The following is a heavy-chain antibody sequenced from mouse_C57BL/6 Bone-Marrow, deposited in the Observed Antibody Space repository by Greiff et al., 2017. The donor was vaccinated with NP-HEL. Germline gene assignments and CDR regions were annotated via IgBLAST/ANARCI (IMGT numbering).Heavy chain of an antibody. CDR2: IYIGNGYT. CDR1: GYTFTSYG. Sequence: EVQLQESGAELVRPGSSVKMSCKTSGYTFTSYGINWVKQRPGQGLEWIGYIYIGNGYTEYNEKFKGKATLTSDTSSSTAYMQLSSLTSEDSAIYFCASTMITTGGYYFDYWGQGTTLTVSS. D-gene: IGHD2-4*01. V-gene: IGHV1-58*01. J-gene: IGHJ2*01. CDR3: ASTMITTGGYYFDY.